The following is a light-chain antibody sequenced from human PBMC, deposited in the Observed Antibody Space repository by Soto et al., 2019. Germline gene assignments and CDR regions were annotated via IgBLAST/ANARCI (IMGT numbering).Light chain of an antibody. CDR2: GES. CDR1: QSVGSN. CDR3: QQRRNWPLL. Sequence: EIVLTQSPATLSLSPGERATLSCRASQSVGSNLAWYQQKPGQAPRLLIYGESNRATGIPARFSGSGSGTDFTLTLSSLEPEVFAVYYCQQRRNWPLLFGGGTKVDIK. V-gene: IGKV3-11*01. J-gene: IGKJ4*01.